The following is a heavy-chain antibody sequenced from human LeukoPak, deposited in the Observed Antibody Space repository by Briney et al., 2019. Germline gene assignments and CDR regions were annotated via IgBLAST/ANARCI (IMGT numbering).Heavy chain of an antibody. CDR2: IYPGDSDI. V-gene: IGHV5-51*01. D-gene: IGHD3-3*01. Sequence: GESLRISCKGSGYSFTTYWIAWVRQMPGKGLEWMGIIYPGDSDIKYSPSFQGQVTISADKSISTAYLQWSSLKASDTAMYYCARLGYYDFWSGFRDWGQGTLVTVSS. CDR3: ARLGYYDFWSGFRD. CDR1: GYSFTTYW. J-gene: IGHJ4*02.